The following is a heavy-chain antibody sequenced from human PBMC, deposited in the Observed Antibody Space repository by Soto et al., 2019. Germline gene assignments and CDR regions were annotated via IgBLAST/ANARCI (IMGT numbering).Heavy chain of an antibody. V-gene: IGHV1-69*02. CDR3: AVMVVTAPPGAY. CDR2: IIPILGIA. D-gene: IGHD2-21*02. Sequence: QVQLVQSGAEVKKPGSSVKVSCKASGGTFSSYTISWVRQAPGQGLEWMGRIIPILGIANYAQKFQGRVTITADKSTSTAYMELSSLRSGDTAVYYCAVMVVTAPPGAYWGQGTLVTVSS. J-gene: IGHJ4*02. CDR1: GGTFSSYT.